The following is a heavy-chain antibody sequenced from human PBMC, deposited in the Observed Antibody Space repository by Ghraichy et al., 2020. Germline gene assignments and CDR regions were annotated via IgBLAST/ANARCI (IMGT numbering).Heavy chain of an antibody. Sequence: ASVKVSCKASGYTFTSYDISWVRQAPGQGLEWMGWISAYNGNTNYAQKFQGRVTMTTDTSTSTAYMELRSLRSDDTAVYYCARGIEYCRGASCHSDSVFQHWGQGTLVTVSS. V-gene: IGHV1-18*04. J-gene: IGHJ1*01. CDR2: ISAYNGNT. CDR3: ARGIEYCRGASCHSDSVFQH. D-gene: IGHD2-15*01. CDR1: GYTFTSYD.